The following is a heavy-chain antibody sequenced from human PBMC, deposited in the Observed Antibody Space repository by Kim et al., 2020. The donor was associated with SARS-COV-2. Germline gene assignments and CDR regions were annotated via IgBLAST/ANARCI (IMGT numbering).Heavy chain of an antibody. D-gene: IGHD6-13*01. CDR2: TYSGNKT. J-gene: IGHJ4*02. V-gene: IGHV3-66*01. CDR1: GFTVSSNY. Sequence: GGSLRLSCAASGFTVSSNYMSWLRQAPGKGLEWLSVTYSGNKTYYVESVKGRFTISRDNSKNTLYLQMSSLRVEDTAVYYCARNIVAAGIVWGQGSLVTV. CDR3: ARNIVAAGIV.